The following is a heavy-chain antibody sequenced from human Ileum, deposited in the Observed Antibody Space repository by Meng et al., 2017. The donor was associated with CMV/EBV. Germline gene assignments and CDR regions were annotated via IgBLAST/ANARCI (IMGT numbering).Heavy chain of an antibody. J-gene: IGHJ4*02. CDR3: AKGHTINTLTVFDY. CDR1: GFTFTTYA. CDR2: ISGGGEST. Sequence: GGSLRLSCAASGFTFTTYAMSWVRQAPGKGLEWVSVISGGGESTFYADSVKGRFTISRDNSKNSLYLQMNSLRAEDTAVYYCAKGHTINTLTVFDYWGQGTLVTGAS. V-gene: IGHV3-23*01. D-gene: IGHD3-16*01.